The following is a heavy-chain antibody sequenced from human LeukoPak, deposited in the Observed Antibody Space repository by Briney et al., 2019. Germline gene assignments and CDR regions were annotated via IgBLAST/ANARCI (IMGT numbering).Heavy chain of an antibody. J-gene: IGHJ4*02. CDR2: INTNTGNP. CDR3: ARDRRNYDILTSYVH. CDR1: GYTFTSYA. Sequence: AAVKVSCKASGYTFTSYAMNWVRQAPGQGLEWMGWINTNTGNPTYAQGFTGRFVFSLDTSVSTAYLQICSLKAEDTAVYYCARDRRNYDILTSYVHWGQGSLVTVSA. D-gene: IGHD3-9*01. V-gene: IGHV7-4-1*01.